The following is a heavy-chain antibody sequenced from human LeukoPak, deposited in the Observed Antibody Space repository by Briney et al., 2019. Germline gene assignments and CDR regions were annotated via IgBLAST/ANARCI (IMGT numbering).Heavy chain of an antibody. Sequence: SGGSLRLSCAASGFTVSSNYMSWVRQAPGKGLEWVSVIYSGGSTYYADSVKGRFTISRDNSKNTLYLQMNSLRAEDTAVYYCAKGTVVPAAPIDYWGQGTLVTVSS. V-gene: IGHV3-53*01. CDR2: IYSGGST. J-gene: IGHJ4*02. D-gene: IGHD2-2*01. CDR1: GFTVSSNY. CDR3: AKGTVVPAAPIDY.